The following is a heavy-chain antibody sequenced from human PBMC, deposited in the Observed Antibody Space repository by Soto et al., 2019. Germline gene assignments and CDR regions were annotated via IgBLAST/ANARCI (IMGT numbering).Heavy chain of an antibody. D-gene: IGHD3-3*01. CDR3: AKDVLRFLEWLAFYGVED. CDR1: GFTFSSYG. Sequence: GGSLRLSCAASGFTFSSYGMHWVRQAPGKGLEWVAVISYDGSNKYYADSVKGRFTISRDNSKNTLYLQMNSLRAEDTAVYYCAKDVLRFLEWLAFYGVEDWGQGPTVTVPS. CDR2: ISYDGSNK. J-gene: IGHJ6*02. V-gene: IGHV3-30*18.